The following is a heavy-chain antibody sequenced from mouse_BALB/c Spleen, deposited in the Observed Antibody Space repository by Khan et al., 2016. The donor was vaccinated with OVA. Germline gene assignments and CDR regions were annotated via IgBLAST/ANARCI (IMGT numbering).Heavy chain of an antibody. CDR1: GYTFTDYY. CDR3: AREWGAWFAY. J-gene: IGHJ3*01. CDR2: INPGSGNS. Sequence: QVQLKESGAELARPGASVKLSCKASGYTFTDYYIDWVKQRTGQGLEWIGEINPGSGNSYYNEKFKGKATLTADKSSNTAFVQLSSLTSDDSAVYFCAREWGAWFAYWDQGTLVTVSA. V-gene: IGHV1-77*01.